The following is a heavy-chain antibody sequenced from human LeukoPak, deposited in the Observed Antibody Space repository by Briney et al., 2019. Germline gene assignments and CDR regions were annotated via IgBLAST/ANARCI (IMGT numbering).Heavy chain of an antibody. V-gene: IGHV3-7*01. CDR3: AREWQGGIAAAGTRIEGDY. Sequence: GGSLRLSCAVSGFTVSGYWRTWVRQAPGKGLEWVANINQDGSEKNYVDSVKGRFTISRDNAENSLFLQMNSLRVEDTAVYYCAREWQGGIAAAGTRIEGDYWGQGTLVAVSS. J-gene: IGHJ4*02. CDR2: INQDGSEK. CDR1: GFTVSGYW. D-gene: IGHD6-13*01.